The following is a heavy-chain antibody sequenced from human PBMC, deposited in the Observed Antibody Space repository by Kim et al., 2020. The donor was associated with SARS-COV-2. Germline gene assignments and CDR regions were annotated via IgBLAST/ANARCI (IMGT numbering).Heavy chain of an antibody. CDR1: GGTFSSYA. CDR2: IIPIFGTA. D-gene: IGHD2-15*01. J-gene: IGHJ5*02. CDR3: ARDVVVVAATRGWFDP. Sequence: SVKVSCKASGGTFSSYAISWVRQAPGQGLEWMGGIIPIFGTANYAQKFQGRVTITADESTSTAYMELSSLRSEDTAVYYCARDVVVVAATRGWFDPWGQGTLVTVSS. V-gene: IGHV1-69*13.